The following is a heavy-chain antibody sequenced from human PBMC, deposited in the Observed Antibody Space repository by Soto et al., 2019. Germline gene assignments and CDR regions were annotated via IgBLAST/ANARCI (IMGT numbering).Heavy chain of an antibody. Sequence: ASVKVSCKVSGYTLTELSMHWVRQAPGKGLEWMGGFDPEDGETIYAQKFQGRVTMTEDTSTDTAYMELSSLRSEDTAVYYCATSGGITMVRGVISPYYYYYYGMDVWSQGTTVTVSS. V-gene: IGHV1-24*01. D-gene: IGHD3-10*01. CDR2: FDPEDGET. J-gene: IGHJ6*02. CDR3: ATSGGITMVRGVISPYYYYYYGMDV. CDR1: GYTLTELS.